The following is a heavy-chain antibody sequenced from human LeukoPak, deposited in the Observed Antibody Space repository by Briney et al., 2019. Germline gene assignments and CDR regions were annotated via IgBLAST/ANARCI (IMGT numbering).Heavy chain of an antibody. D-gene: IGHD6-13*01. CDR2: IRGNGET. Sequence: GALRLSCAASGLSFSSFAMSWVRQGPARGLEWVSSIRGNGETFNADSVKGRFTLSSDISRNTVYFQLNNLRVEDTAIYYCARASWVSSIDAVRWGQGTLVTVSS. V-gene: IGHV3-23*01. CDR3: ARASWVSSIDAVR. CDR1: GLSFSSFA. J-gene: IGHJ4*02.